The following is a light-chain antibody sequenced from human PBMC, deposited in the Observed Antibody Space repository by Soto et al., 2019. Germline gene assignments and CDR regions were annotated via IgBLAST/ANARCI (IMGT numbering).Light chain of an antibody. CDR3: LQDYSYPIT. J-gene: IGKJ5*01. CDR2: AAS. CDR1: QGIRND. V-gene: IGKV1-6*01. Sequence: AIPMTQSPSSLSASVGDRVTITCRASQGIRNDLGWYQQKPQKAPKLLIYAASSLQSVVPSRFSGSGSGTDFTLTISSMQPEDFATYYCLQDYSYPITFGQGTRLDIK.